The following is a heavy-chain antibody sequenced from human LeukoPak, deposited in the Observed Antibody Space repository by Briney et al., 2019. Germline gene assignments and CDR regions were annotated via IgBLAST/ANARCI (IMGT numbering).Heavy chain of an antibody. V-gene: IGHV1-69*05. D-gene: IGHD1-7*01. Sequence: SVKVSCKASGGTFSSYAISWVRQAPGQGLGWMGGIIPIFGTANYAQKFQGRVTITTDESTSTAYMELSSLRSEDTAVYYCARDNYAGANWFDPWGQGTLVTVSS. CDR1: GGTFSSYA. CDR2: IIPIFGTA. J-gene: IGHJ5*02. CDR3: ARDNYAGANWFDP.